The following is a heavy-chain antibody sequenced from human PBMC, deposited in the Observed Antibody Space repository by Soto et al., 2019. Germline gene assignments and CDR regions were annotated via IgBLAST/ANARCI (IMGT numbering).Heavy chain of an antibody. J-gene: IGHJ6*02. Sequence: QVQLVQSGAEVRKPGSSVKVSCKAAGGTFSSYTLSWVRHAPGRGLEWMGGVIPIFDKTKYAQKFQGRVTITANESTSTFYMKLSIMSFDDAAVYYFARDRGPSRIYYYGMDVWGQGTTVTVSS. V-gene: IGHV1-69*01. CDR2: VIPIFDKT. CDR1: GGTFSSYT. CDR3: ARDRGPSRIYYYGMDV. D-gene: IGHD3-10*01.